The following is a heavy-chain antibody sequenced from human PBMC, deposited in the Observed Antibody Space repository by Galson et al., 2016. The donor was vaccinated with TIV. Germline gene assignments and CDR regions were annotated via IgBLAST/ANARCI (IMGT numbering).Heavy chain of an antibody. CDR2: ISGSGGTT. Sequence: SLRLSCAASGFTFSSFAMSWVRQAPGKALEWVSGISGSGGTTFYADSVKGRFSISRDNSKNTVYLHLNSLRAEDTAEYYCAKDTGSLPRNWFDPWGQGTLVTVSS. J-gene: IGHJ5*02. V-gene: IGHV3-23*01. CDR1: GFTFSSFA. CDR3: AKDTGSLPRNWFDP. D-gene: IGHD3-9*01.